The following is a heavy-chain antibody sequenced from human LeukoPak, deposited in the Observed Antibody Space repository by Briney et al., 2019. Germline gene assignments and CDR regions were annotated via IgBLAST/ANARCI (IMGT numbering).Heavy chain of an antibody. CDR3: ARANFLYCSSTTCLFAY. CDR1: GYTFTDYY. Sequence: GASVKVSCKASGYTFTDYYMHWVRQAPGQGFEWMGWINPNDGDTNYAQKFQGRVTMTRDTSISTAHMEVSRLRSDDTAVYYCARANFLYCSSTTCLFAYWGQGTLVTVSS. D-gene: IGHD2-2*01. CDR2: INPNDGDT. J-gene: IGHJ4*02. V-gene: IGHV1-2*02.